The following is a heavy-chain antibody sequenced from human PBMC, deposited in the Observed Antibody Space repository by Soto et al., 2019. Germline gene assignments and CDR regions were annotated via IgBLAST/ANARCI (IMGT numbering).Heavy chain of an antibody. CDR2: IYNSGST. J-gene: IGHJ2*01. D-gene: IGHD1-26*01. Sequence: QVQLQESGPGLVKPSETLSLTCTVSGGSISSYYWSWIRQPPGKGLEWIGYIYNSGSTNYKPSLKSRVTISVDTSKNQFSLNLSSVTAADTAVYYCARALMGVPCTKVWYFDLWGRGTLVTVSS. V-gene: IGHV4-59*01. CDR3: ARALMGVPCTKVWYFDL. CDR1: GGSISSYY.